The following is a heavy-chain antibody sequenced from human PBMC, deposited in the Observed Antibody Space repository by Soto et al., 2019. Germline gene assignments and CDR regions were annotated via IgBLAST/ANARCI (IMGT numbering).Heavy chain of an antibody. CDR3: ASHSGSAPEGRYSYGVDV. J-gene: IGHJ6*02. Sequence: QVQLVQSGAEVKKPGSSVKVSCKASGGTFSSYAISWVRQAPGQGLEWMGGIIPIFGTADYAQKFQGRVTITADESTSTASMELSSLRSEDTAVYYCASHSGSAPEGRYSYGVDVWGQGTTVTVSS. V-gene: IGHV1-69*12. D-gene: IGHD1-26*01. CDR1: GGTFSSYA. CDR2: IIPIFGTA.